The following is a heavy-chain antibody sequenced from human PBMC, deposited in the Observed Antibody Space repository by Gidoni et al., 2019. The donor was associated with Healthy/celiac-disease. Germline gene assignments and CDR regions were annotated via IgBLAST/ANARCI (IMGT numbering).Heavy chain of an antibody. CDR1: GGSISSYY. CDR2: IYYSGST. D-gene: IGHD1-20*01. J-gene: IGHJ6*02. CDR3: AREGRAPRYYYGMDV. Sequence: QVQLQESGPGLVKPSETLSLTCTVSGGSISSYYWSWIRQPPGKGLEWIGYIYYSGSTNYNPSLKSRVTISGDTSKNQFSLKLSSVTAADTAVYYCAREGRAPRYYYGMDVWGQGTTVTVSS. V-gene: IGHV4-59*01.